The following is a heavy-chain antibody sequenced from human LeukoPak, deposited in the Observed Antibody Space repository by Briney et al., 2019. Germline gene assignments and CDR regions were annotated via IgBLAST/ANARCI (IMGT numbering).Heavy chain of an antibody. CDR3: ARSLKVSAALDVFDI. D-gene: IGHD2-2*01. Sequence: PGGSLRLSCAASQFTFSSHSMNWGRPAQGKGLGGVSSISRSDDTIYYADSLKGRFTISRDNAKNSLYLQMSSLRAEDTAVYFCARSLKVSAALDVFDIWGQGTMVTVSS. CDR1: QFTFSSHS. J-gene: IGHJ3*02. CDR2: ISRSDDTI. V-gene: IGHV3-21*01.